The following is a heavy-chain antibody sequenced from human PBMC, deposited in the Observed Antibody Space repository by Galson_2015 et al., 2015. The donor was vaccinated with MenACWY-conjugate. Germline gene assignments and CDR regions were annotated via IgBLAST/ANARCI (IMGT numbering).Heavy chain of an antibody. CDR2: IGSTGSYI. D-gene: IGHD6-19*01. J-gene: IGHJ4*02. CDR1: GFTFSHYS. V-gene: IGHV3-21*06. Sequence: SLRLSCAASGFTFSHYSMNWVRQAPGKGLEWVAAIGSTGSYIYYADSVRGRFTISRDNAKNSLTLQMNSLRDEDTAVYYCARPYSRIGVALDSWGQGTLLIVSS. CDR3: ARPYSRIGVALDS.